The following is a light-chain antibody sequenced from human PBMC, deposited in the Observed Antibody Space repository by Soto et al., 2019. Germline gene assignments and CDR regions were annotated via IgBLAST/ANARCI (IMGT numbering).Light chain of an antibody. CDR2: GAS. J-gene: IGKJ4*01. V-gene: IGKV3-20*01. CDR3: QQFDSSPVT. CDR1: QTVNNRY. Sequence: EVVLTQSPVTLSVSPGDRATLSCRASQTVNNRYFAWYQQRPGQAPRLLIYGASSRATGIPDRFSRSGSGTDFTLTITRLESEDFAVYFCQQFDSSPVTFGGGTKVEIK.